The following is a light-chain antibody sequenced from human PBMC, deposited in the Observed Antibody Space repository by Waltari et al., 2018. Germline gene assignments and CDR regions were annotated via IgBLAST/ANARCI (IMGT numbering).Light chain of an antibody. V-gene: IGLV1-44*01. J-gene: IGLJ1*01. Sequence: QSVLTQPPSASGTPGQRVTISCSGRSSDIGSNTVNWYQHLPGTAPRPLIYNNYDRPAGAPDRFSGSKSGTSASLAISGLQSEDEAVFYCATWDDSLKGFVFGSGTKVTVL. CDR2: NNY. CDR1: SSDIGSNT. CDR3: ATWDDSLKGFV.